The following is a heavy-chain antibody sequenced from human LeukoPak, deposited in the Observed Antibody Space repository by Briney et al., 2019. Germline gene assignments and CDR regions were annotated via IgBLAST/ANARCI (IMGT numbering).Heavy chain of an antibody. D-gene: IGHD3-10*01. CDR3: ARLRRRAVWFGTKDEIFFDY. V-gene: IGHV3-21*01. J-gene: IGHJ4*02. CDR1: GFTFSSYS. Sequence: GGSLRLSCAASGFTFSSYSMDWVRQAPGKGLEWVSSISRSSSYIYYADSVKGRFTISRDNAKNSLYLQMNSLRAEDTAVYYCARLRRRAVWFGTKDEIFFDYWGQGTLVTVSS. CDR2: ISRSSSYI.